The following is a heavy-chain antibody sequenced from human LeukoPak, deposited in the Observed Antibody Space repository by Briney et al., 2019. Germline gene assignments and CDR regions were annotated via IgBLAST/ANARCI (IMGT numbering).Heavy chain of an antibody. V-gene: IGHV3-30*04. J-gene: IGHJ4*02. D-gene: IGHD6-19*01. CDR3: ARARSGWYLGQFDY. CDR1: GFTFSSYD. Sequence: PGRSLRLSCAASGFTFSSYDMHWVRQAPGKGLEWVAVISYDGSNKYYADSVKGRFTVSRDNSKNTLYLQMNSLRAEDTAVYYCARARSGWYLGQFDYWGQGTLVTVSS. CDR2: ISYDGSNK.